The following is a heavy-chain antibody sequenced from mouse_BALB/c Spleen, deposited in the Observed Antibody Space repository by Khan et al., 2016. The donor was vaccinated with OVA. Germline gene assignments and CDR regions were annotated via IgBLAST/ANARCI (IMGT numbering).Heavy chain of an antibody. CDR2: ISTYNVNT. D-gene: IGHD1-2*01. V-gene: IGHV1S137*01. CDR1: GYTFTDYA. Sequence: QIQLVQSGPEVVRPGVSVTISCKGSGYTFTDYALHWVKQSRAKSLEWIGIISTYNVNTYYNQKFQGKATMTVDKSSSTAYMELARLTSEDSAIYYCARGDFLLRLRAMDYWGQGTSVTVSS. CDR3: ARGDFLLRLRAMDY. J-gene: IGHJ4*01.